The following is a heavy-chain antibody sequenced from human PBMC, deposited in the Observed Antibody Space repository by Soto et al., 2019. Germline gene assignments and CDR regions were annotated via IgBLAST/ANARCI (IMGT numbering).Heavy chain of an antibody. CDR3: ARTIGHNYGIMDV. CDR1: GFTLSTFTFSTCR. V-gene: IGHV3-74*01. CDR2: IDSDGNTA. D-gene: IGHD3-10*01. J-gene: IGHJ6*02. Sequence: GGSLRLSCVASGFTLSTFTFSTCRMNWVRQVPGKGLVWVSHIDSDGNTAAYADFVKGRFIISRDNAKNTLSLQMNSLRAEDTAVYYCARTIGHNYGIMDVWGQGTTVTVSS.